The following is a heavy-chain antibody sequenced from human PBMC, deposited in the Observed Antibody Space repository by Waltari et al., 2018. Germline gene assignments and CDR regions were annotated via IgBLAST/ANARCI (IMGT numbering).Heavy chain of an antibody. D-gene: IGHD3-3*01. Sequence: QVQLQESGPGLVKPSQTLSLTCTVSGGSISSGSYYWSWIRQPAGKGLEWIGRIYTSGRTNYTPSLKSRVTISVDTSKNQFSLKLSSVTAADAAVYYCARVYDFWSGYFDYWGQGTLVTVSS. CDR2: IYTSGRT. V-gene: IGHV4-61*02. J-gene: IGHJ4*02. CDR1: GGSISSGSYY. CDR3: ARVYDFWSGYFDY.